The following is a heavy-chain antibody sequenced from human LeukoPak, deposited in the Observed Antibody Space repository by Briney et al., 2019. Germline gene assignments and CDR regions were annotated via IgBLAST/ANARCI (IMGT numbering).Heavy chain of an antibody. CDR3: ARTRRPNCSSTSCSRPYYYYGMDV. Sequence: SETLSLTCTVSGGSISSYYWSWIRQPPGKGLEWIGYIYYSGSTNYNPSLRSRVTISVDTSKNQFSLKLSSVTAADTAVYYCARTRRPNCSSTSCSRPYYYYGMDVWGQGTTVTVSS. CDR1: GGSISSYY. J-gene: IGHJ6*02. V-gene: IGHV4-59*01. CDR2: IYYSGST. D-gene: IGHD2-2*01.